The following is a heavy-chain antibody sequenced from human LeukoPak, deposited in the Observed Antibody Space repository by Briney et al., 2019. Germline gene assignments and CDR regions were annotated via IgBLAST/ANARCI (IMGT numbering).Heavy chain of an antibody. CDR3: ASCGEYSSSSVGWYYFDY. Sequence: GGSLRLSCAASGFTFSSYSMNWVRQAPGKGLEWVSSISSSSSYIYYADSVKGRFTISRDNAKNSLYLQMNSLRAEDTAVYYCASCGEYSSSSVGWYYFDYWGQGTLVTVSS. D-gene: IGHD6-6*01. CDR2: ISSSSSYI. V-gene: IGHV3-21*01. J-gene: IGHJ4*02. CDR1: GFTFSSYS.